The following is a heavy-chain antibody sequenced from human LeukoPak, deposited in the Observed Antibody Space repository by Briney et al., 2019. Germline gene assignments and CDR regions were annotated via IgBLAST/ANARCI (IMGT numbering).Heavy chain of an antibody. CDR1: GFTFSSYA. CDR3: AKGSSSWYRFDY. D-gene: IGHD6-13*01. CDR2: ISGSGGST. Sequence: GGSLRLSCAASGFTFSSYAMSWVRQAPGKGLEWVSAISGSGGSTYYADSVKGRFTVSRDNSKNLLYLQMNSLRAEDTALYYCAKGSSSWYRFDYWGQGTLVTVSS. J-gene: IGHJ4*02. V-gene: IGHV3-23*01.